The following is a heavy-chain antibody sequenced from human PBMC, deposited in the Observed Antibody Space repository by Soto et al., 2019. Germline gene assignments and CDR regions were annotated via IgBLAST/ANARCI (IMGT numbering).Heavy chain of an antibody. CDR1: GGSISSYY. CDR3: ARVLGGIVVVPAATRGANWFDP. D-gene: IGHD2-2*01. J-gene: IGHJ5*02. V-gene: IGHV4-59*01. CDR2: IYYSGST. Sequence: PSETLSLTCTVSGGSISSYYWSWIRQPPGKGLEWIGYIYYSGSTNYNPSLKSRVTISVDTSKNQFSLKLSSVTAADTAVYYCARVLGGIVVVPAATRGANWFDPWGQGTLVTVSS.